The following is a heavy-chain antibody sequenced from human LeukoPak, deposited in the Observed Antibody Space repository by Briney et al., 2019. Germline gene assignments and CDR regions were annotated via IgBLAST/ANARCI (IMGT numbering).Heavy chain of an antibody. CDR3: ARTKPYYYDSSTETGEDI. Sequence: PSETLSLTCTVSGGSISSYYWSWIRQPPGKGLEWIGYIYYSGSTNYNPSLKSRVTISVDTSKNQFSLKLSSVTAADTAVYYCARTKPYYYDSSTETGEDIWGQGAMVTVSS. J-gene: IGHJ3*02. CDR1: GGSISSYY. V-gene: IGHV4-59*01. D-gene: IGHD3-22*01. CDR2: IYYSGST.